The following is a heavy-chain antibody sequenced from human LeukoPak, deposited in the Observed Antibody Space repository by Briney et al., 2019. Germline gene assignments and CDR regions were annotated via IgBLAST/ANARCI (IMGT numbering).Heavy chain of an antibody. CDR1: GGSIGRTY. V-gene: IGHV4-4*07. CDR2: IYKSGST. J-gene: IGHJ4*02. D-gene: IGHD2-8*01. Sequence: PSETLSLTCTVSGGSIGRTYWSWIRQSAGEGLEWVGRIYKSGSTNYNPSFSSRVTMSVDASKNQFSLRVTSVTAADTAVYYCAREEYFQGNNGYSYYFHSWGQGSLVTVSS. CDR3: AREEYFQGNNGYSYYFHS.